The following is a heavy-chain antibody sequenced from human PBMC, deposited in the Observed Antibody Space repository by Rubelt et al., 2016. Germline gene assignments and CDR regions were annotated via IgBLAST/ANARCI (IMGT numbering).Heavy chain of an antibody. CDR3: AREMFDP. Sequence: QVQLQGSGPGLVKPSETLSLTCTVSGGSISSHYWSWIRQPPGKGLEWIGYIYYSGSTYYNPSLKSRVTISVETSKNQFSLKLSSVTAADTAVYYCAREMFDPWGQGTLVTVSS. CDR2: IYYSGST. J-gene: IGHJ5*02. CDR1: GGSISSHY. V-gene: IGHV4-59*11.